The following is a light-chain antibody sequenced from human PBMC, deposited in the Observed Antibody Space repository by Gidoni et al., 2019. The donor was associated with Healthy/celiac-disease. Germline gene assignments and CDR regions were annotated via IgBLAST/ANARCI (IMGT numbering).Light chain of an antibody. Sequence: QPVLTQPPSASASLGASVTLNCTLSSGYSNYKVDWYQQRPGKCPRFVMRVGTGGIVGSKGDGIPDRFSVLGSGLNRYLTIKNIQEEDESDYHCGADHGSGSNFVRVFGGGTKLTVL. CDR2: VGTGGIVG. CDR3: GADHGSGSNFVRV. V-gene: IGLV9-49*01. J-gene: IGLJ2*01. CDR1: SGYSNYK.